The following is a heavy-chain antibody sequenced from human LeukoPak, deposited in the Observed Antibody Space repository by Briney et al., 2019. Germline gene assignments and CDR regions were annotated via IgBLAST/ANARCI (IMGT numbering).Heavy chain of an antibody. CDR1: GGSISSYY. J-gene: IGHJ3*02. D-gene: IGHD1-26*01. CDR3: AREVERDAFDI. Sequence: SETLSLTCTVSGGSISSYYWSWIRQPPGKGLEWIGYIYYSGSTNYNPSLKSRVTISVDTSKNQFSLKLSSVTAADTAVYYCAREVERDAFDIWGQGTMVTVSS. V-gene: IGHV4-59*01. CDR2: IYYSGST.